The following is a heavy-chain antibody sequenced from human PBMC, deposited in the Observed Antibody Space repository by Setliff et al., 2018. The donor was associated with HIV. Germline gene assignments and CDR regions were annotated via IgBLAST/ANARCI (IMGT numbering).Heavy chain of an antibody. CDR2: VYYSGRT. D-gene: IGHD3-3*01. CDR1: GGSISSSGPGYY. CDR3: ARTQPDTIFGVVAFDC. J-gene: IGHJ4*02. V-gene: IGHV4-39*01. Sequence: TLSLTCTVSGGSISSSGPGYYWGWVRQPPGGGLEWIGSVYYSGRTYYNPSLRSRVTISVDTSKNQLSLRLTTMTAADTAVYYCARTQPDTIFGVVAFDCWGQGKMVTVSS.